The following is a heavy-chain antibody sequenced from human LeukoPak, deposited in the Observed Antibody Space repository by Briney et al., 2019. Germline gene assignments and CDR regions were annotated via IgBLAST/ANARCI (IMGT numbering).Heavy chain of an antibody. J-gene: IGHJ3*02. V-gene: IGHV4-61*01. CDR2: IYYSGST. CDR3: ARELYDAFDI. Sequence: SETLSLTCTVSGGSFSSGSYYWSWIRQPPGKGLEWIEYIYYSGSTNYNPSLKSRVTISVDTSKNQFSPKLSSVTAADTAVYYCARELYDAFDIWGQGTMVTVSS. CDR1: GGSFSSGSYY.